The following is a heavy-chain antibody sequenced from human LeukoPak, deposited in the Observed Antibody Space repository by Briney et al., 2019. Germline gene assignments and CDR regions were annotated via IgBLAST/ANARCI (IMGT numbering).Heavy chain of an antibody. CDR1: GGSVSGYY. D-gene: IGHD3-22*01. V-gene: IGHV4-4*07. Sequence: PSETLSLTCTVSGGSVSGYYWSWIRQPAGKGLEWIGRIYISGSTNYNPSLKSRVTMSVDTSKSQFSLRLTSMTAADTAVYYCAISYYESSGYSLQYFNLWGRGTLVTVSS. J-gene: IGHJ2*01. CDR3: AISYYESSGYSLQYFNL. CDR2: IYISGST.